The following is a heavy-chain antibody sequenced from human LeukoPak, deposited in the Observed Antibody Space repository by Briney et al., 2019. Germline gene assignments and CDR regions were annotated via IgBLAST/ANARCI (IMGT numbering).Heavy chain of an antibody. V-gene: IGHV4-4*07. CDR1: GGSISSYY. CDR2: IYTSGGT. J-gene: IGHJ3*02. CDR3: ARDLGHGWGWIRAYDI. D-gene: IGHD5-12*01. Sequence: SGTLSLTCTVSGGSISSYYWSWVREPAGEGVWWIGRIYTSGGTNYNPSLKSRVTISVDRSKNQFSLRLTSETAADTAVYYCARDLGHGWGWIRAYDIWGQGTLVTVSS.